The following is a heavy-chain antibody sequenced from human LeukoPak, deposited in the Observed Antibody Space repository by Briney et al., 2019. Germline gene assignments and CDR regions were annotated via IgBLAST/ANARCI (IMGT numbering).Heavy chain of an antibody. D-gene: IGHD6-6*01. CDR2: ISSSSSYI. V-gene: IGHV3-21*01. Sequence: GGSLRLSCAASGFTVSSNYMNWVRQAPGKGLEWVSSISSSSSYIYYADSVKGRFTISRDNAKNSLYLQMNSLRAEDTAVYYCARDSSSPFSFDYWGQGTLVTVSS. CDR1: GFTVSSNY. J-gene: IGHJ4*02. CDR3: ARDSSSPFSFDY.